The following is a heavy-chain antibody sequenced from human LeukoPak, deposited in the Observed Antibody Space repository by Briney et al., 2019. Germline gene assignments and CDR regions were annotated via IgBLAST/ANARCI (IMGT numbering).Heavy chain of an antibody. CDR2: IYYSGST. CDR3: ARGSGVPAAIFQKHYYGMDV. CDR1: GGSISSYY. Sequence: SETLSLTCTVSGGSISSYYWSWIRQPPGKGLEWIGYIYYSGSTNYNPSLKSRVTISVDTSKNQFSLKLSSVTAADTAVYYCARGSGVPAAIFQKHYYGMDVWGQGTTVTVSS. J-gene: IGHJ6*02. D-gene: IGHD2-2*01. V-gene: IGHV4-59*01.